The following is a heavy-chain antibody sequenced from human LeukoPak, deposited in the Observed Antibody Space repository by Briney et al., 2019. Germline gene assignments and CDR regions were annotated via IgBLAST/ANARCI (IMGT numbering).Heavy chain of an antibody. CDR2: IYHSGST. V-gene: IGHV4-38-2*01. CDR3: ARNNTRTVSRGSRRRRENVCDL. CDR1: GSSISSGYY. J-gene: IGHJ3*01. Sequence: SETLSLTCAVSGSSISSGYYWGWIRQPPGKGLEWIGSIYHSGSTYYNPSLRSRVTISVDTSKKQLSLKLSSVTAADTAVYYCARNNTRTVSRGSRRRRENVCDLWGQGTMDSVSS. D-gene: IGHD6-13*01.